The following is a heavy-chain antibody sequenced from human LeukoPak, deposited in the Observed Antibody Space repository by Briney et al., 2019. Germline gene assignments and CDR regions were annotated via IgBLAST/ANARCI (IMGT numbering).Heavy chain of an antibody. J-gene: IGHJ4*02. D-gene: IGHD3-22*01. V-gene: IGHV4-30-4*01. CDR3: ARVVGYYDSSGYYYYYFDY. CDR1: GGSISSGDYY. CDR2: IYYSGST. Sequence: SETLSLTCTVSGGSISSGDYYWSWIRQPPGKGLEWIGYIYYSGSTYYNPSLKGRVTISVDTSKNQFSLKLSSVTAADTAVYYCARVVGYYDSSGYYYYYFDYWGQGTLVTVSS.